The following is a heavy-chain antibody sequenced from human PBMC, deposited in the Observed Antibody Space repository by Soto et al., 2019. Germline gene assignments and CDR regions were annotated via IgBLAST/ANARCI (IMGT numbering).Heavy chain of an antibody. D-gene: IGHD3-9*01. CDR2: IYYSGST. CDR1: GGSISSSSYY. CDR3: ARQLSHYDILTYFDY. V-gene: IGHV4-39*01. Sequence: ASETLSLTCTVSGGSISSSSYYWGWIRQPPGKGLEWIGSIYYSGSTNYNPSPKSRVTISVDTSKNQFSLKLSSVTAADTAVYYCARQLSHYDILTYFDYWGQGTLVTVSS. J-gene: IGHJ4*02.